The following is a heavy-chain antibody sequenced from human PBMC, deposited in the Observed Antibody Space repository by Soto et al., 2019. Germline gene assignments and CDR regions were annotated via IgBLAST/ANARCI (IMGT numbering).Heavy chain of an antibody. J-gene: IGHJ6*02. V-gene: IGHV4-30-4*01. Sequence: LSLTCTVSGGSISSGDYYWSWIRQPPGKGLEWIGYIYYSGSTYYNPSLKSRVTISVDTSKNQFSLKLSSVTAADTAVYYCARLVTASYYYGMDVWGQGTTVTVSS. CDR1: GGSISSGDYY. CDR2: IYYSGST. CDR3: ARLVTASYYYGMDV. D-gene: IGHD2-21*02.